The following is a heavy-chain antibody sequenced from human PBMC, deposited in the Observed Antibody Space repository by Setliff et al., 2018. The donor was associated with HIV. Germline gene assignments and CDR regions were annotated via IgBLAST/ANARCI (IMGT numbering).Heavy chain of an antibody. Sequence: PVKVSCKSSGGTSKTFALNWVRQAPGQGLEWMGRITPMFGTSNYAQKFQSRITIVADKLTSTAYMELSSLRSDDTAIYYCARDRGWELSHPPFFDYWGQGTLVTVSS. V-gene: IGHV1-69*06. CDR2: ITPMFGTS. CDR1: GGTSKTFA. CDR3: ARDRGWELSHPPFFDY. D-gene: IGHD1-7*01. J-gene: IGHJ4*02.